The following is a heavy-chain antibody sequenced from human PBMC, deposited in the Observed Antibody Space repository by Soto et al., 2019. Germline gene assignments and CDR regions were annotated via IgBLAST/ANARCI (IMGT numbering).Heavy chain of an antibody. J-gene: IGHJ3*02. D-gene: IGHD1-26*01. CDR1: GYSFTSYW. CDR3: ARHSAYSESYRGAFDI. CDR2: IYPGDSDT. Sequence: GESLKISCKGSGYSFTSYWIGWVRQMPVKGLEWMGIIYPGDSDTRYSPSFQGQVTISADKSISTAYLQWSSLKASDTAMYYCARHSAYSESYRGAFDIWGQGTMVTVSS. V-gene: IGHV5-51*01.